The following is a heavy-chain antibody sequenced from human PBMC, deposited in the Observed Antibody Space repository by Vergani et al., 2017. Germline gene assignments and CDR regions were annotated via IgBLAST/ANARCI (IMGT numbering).Heavy chain of an antibody. J-gene: IGHJ5*01. V-gene: IGHV3-33*01. CDR1: GFTFSSHG. CDR2: IWDDGSNK. D-gene: IGHD1-1*01. CDR3: ARWGNEKRLDS. Sequence: QVQLVESEGGVVQPGRSLTLSCVASGFTFSSHGMHWVRKAPGKGLEWVAVIWDDGSNKYYGDSVKGRFTISRDNSKNTLYLQMNSLRVEDTAVYYCARWGNEKRLDSWGQGTLVTVSS.